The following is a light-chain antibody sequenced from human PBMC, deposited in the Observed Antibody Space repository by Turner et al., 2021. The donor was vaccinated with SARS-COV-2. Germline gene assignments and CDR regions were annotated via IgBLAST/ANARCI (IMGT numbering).Light chain of an antibody. V-gene: IGKV3-20*01. CDR3: QQYSNSVLT. CDR2: GAS. Sequence: IVLTQSPGNLSLSPGERATLSCRASQSVSSSYLTWYQQKPGQAPRLLIYGASSRATGIPDRFSGTGSGTDFTLTISRLEPEDFVVYYCQQYSNSVLTFGGGTKVEIK. J-gene: IGKJ4*01. CDR1: QSVSSSY.